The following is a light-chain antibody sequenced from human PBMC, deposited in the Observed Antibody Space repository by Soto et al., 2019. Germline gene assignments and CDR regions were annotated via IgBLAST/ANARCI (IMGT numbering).Light chain of an antibody. CDR3: LQNNSYPFA. J-gene: IGKJ2*01. V-gene: IGKV1-17*02. CDR2: ATS. Sequence: DIQMTQSPSSLSASVGDRVTIACRARQGIRNHLGWFQQKPGEAPKRLIYATSTLDTGVPSSFSGSGSETEFSLTISNLQPEYFATDYWLQNNSYPFAVGQGTNLEI. CDR1: QGIRNH.